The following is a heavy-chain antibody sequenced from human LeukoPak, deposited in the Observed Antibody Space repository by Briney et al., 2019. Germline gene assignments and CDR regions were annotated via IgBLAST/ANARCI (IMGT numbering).Heavy chain of an antibody. CDR2: ISGSGGST. Sequence: PGGSLRLSCAASGFTFSSYAMSWVRQAPGKGLEWVSAISGSGGSTYYADSVKGRFAVSRDNSKSTLYLQLNSLRAEDTAKYYCAKLGDYFGSGRFSFFDYWGHGTLVTDSS. CDR1: GFTFSSYA. V-gene: IGHV3-23*01. CDR3: AKLGDYFGSGRFSFFDY. D-gene: IGHD3-10*01. J-gene: IGHJ4*01.